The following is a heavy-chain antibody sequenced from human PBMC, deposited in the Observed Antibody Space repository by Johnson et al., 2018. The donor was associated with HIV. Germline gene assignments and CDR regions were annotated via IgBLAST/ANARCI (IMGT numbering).Heavy chain of an antibody. J-gene: IGHJ3*02. D-gene: IGHD4-23*01. CDR2: IKQDGSEK. CDR1: GFTFSSYW. V-gene: IGHV3-7*01. Sequence: VQLVESGGGLVQPGGSLRLSCAASGFTFSSYWMSWVRQAPGKGLEWVANIKQDGSEKYYVDSVKGRFTISRDNAKNSLYLQMNSLRAEDTAVYYCAKSPGKDHGGNSGAFDIWGQGTMVTVSS. CDR3: AKSPGKDHGGNSGAFDI.